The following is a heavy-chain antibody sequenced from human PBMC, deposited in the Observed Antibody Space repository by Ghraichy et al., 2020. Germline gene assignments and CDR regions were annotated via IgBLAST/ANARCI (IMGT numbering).Heavy chain of an antibody. CDR1: GFTVSSNY. V-gene: IGHV3-53*01. CDR3: ARDLDSSVDAFDI. Sequence: GGSLRLSCAASGFTVSSNYMSWVRQAPGKGLEWVSVIYSGGSTYYADSVKGRFTISRDNSKNTLYLQMNSLRAEDTAVYYCARDLDSSVDAFDIWGQGTMVTVSS. D-gene: IGHD3-22*01. J-gene: IGHJ3*02. CDR2: IYSGGST.